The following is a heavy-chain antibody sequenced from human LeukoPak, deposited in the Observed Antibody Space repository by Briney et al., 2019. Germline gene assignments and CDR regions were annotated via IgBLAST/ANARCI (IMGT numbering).Heavy chain of an antibody. J-gene: IGHJ4*02. CDR3: ARGLADYDYVWGSYRQGWYFDY. V-gene: IGHV4-30-4*01. CDR2: IYYSGSS. D-gene: IGHD3-16*02. Sequence: SETLSLTCTVSGGSISSGDYYWNWIRQPPGKGLEWIGYIYYSGSSYYHPSLKRRVTISVDMSKNQFSLKLSSVTAADTAVYYCARGLADYDYVWGSYRQGWYFDYWGQGTLVTVSS. CDR1: GGSISSGDYY.